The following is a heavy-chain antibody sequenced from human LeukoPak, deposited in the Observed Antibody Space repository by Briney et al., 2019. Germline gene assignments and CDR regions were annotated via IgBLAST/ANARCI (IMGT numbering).Heavy chain of an antibody. CDR3: ARDYIYYDSSAFDI. J-gene: IGHJ3*02. CDR1: GGSISSGGYY. CDR2: IYYSGST. D-gene: IGHD3-22*01. V-gene: IGHV4-31*03. Sequence: SQTLSLTCTVSGGSISSGGYYWSWIRQHPGKGLEWIGYIYYSGSTNYNPSLKSRVTISVDTSKNQFSLKLSSVTAADTAVYYCARDYIYYDSSAFDIWGQGTMVTVSS.